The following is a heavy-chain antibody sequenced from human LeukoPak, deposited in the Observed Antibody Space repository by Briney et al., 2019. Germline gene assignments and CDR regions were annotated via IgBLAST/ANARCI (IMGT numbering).Heavy chain of an antibody. Sequence: GGSLRLSCAASGFTFGSHWMHWVRQAPGKGLVWVSRIKSDGSRTSYADSVKGRFTVSRDNAKNTLYLQMNSLRAEDTAVYYCARDSIEGATRFDSWGQGTLATVSS. CDR2: IKSDGSRT. CDR1: GFTFGSHW. V-gene: IGHV3-74*01. CDR3: ARDSIEGATRFDS. J-gene: IGHJ4*02. D-gene: IGHD1-26*01.